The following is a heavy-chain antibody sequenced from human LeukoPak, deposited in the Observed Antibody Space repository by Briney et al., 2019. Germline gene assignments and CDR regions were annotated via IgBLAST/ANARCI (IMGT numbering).Heavy chain of an antibody. V-gene: IGHV5-51*01. CDR2: IYPGDSDT. J-gene: IGHJ4*02. Sequence: GESLKISCKGSVYSFTSYWIGWVRQMPGKGLEWMGIIYPGDSDTRYSPSFQGQVTISADKSISTAYLQWSSLKASDTAMYYCARQRSSSTRFVDYWGQGTLVTVSS. CDR1: VYSFTSYW. D-gene: IGHD6-6*01. CDR3: ARQRSSSTRFVDY.